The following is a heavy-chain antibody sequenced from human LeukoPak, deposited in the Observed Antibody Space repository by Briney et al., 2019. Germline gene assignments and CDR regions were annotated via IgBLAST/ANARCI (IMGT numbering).Heavy chain of an antibody. CDR1: GYTFTSYG. J-gene: IGHJ3*02. V-gene: IGHV1-18*01. D-gene: IGHD7-27*01. Sequence: GASVKVSCKASGYTFTSYGISWVRQAPGHGLEWMGWISAYNGNTNYAQKLQDRVTMTTDTSTSTAYMELRNLKSDDTAVYYCAREGPGFAFDIWGQGTMVTVSS. CDR2: ISAYNGNT. CDR3: AREGPGFAFDI.